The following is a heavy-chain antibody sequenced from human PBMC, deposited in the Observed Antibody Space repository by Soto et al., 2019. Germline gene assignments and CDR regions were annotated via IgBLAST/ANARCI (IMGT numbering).Heavy chain of an antibody. CDR3: ARDLMRFGKYNWFDP. D-gene: IGHD3-10*01. Sequence: PSETLSLTCAVYGGSFSGYYWSWIRQPPGKGPEWIGEINHSGSTNYNPSLKSRVTISVDTSKNQFSLKLSSVTAADTAVYYCARDLMRFGKYNWFDPWGQGTLVTVS. V-gene: IGHV4-34*01. J-gene: IGHJ5*02. CDR1: GGSFSGYY. CDR2: INHSGST.